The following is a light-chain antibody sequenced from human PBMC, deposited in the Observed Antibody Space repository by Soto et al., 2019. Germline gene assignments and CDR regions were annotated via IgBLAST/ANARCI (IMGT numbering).Light chain of an antibody. V-gene: IGLV2-23*01. Sequence: QSVLTQPASVSGSPGQSITISCTGTSSDVGSYNLVSWYQQHPGKAPKLMIYEGSKRPSGVSNRFSGSKSGNTASLTISGLQAEDKSDYYCCSYAGSSTYVFGTGTKFTVL. J-gene: IGLJ1*01. CDR1: SSDVGSYNL. CDR2: EGS. CDR3: CSYAGSSTYV.